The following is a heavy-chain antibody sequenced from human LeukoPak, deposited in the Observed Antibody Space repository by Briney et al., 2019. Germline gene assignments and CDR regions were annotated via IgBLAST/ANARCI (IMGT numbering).Heavy chain of an antibody. CDR2: INHSGGT. V-gene: IGHV4-34*01. Sequence: SETLSLTCAVYGGSFSGYYWSWIRQPPGKGLEWIGEINHSGGTNYNPSLKSRVTISVDTSKNQFSLKLSSVTAADTAVYYCARAPRYSGYDIFDYWGQGTLVTVSS. D-gene: IGHD5-12*01. CDR1: GGSFSGYY. J-gene: IGHJ4*02. CDR3: ARAPRYSGYDIFDY.